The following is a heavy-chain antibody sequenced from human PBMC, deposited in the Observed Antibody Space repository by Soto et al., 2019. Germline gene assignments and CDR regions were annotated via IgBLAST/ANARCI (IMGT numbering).Heavy chain of an antibody. V-gene: IGHV2-5*02. D-gene: IGHD3-16*01. J-gene: IGHJ5*02. CDR2: IYWDDDK. Sequence: QVTLKESGPTLVKPTQTLTLTCTFSGFSLTTRGVGVGWIRQPPGKALECLALIYWDDDKRYSPSLQSRLSITKDTSKNQVVLTMTNVVPVDTATYYCAHIPNYYQYDSFDPWGQGTLVSVSS. CDR3: AHIPNYYQYDSFDP. CDR1: GFSLTTRGVG.